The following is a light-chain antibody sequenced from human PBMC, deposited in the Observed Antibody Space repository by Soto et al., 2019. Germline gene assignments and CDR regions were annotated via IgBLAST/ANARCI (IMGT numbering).Light chain of an antibody. J-gene: IGLJ2*01. V-gene: IGLV2-23*01. Sequence: QSALTQPASVSGSPGQSITISCTGTSSDVGSYNLASWYQQHPGKAPKLIIYEGSKRPSGVSNRFSGSKSGNTASLTISGLQAEDESDYYCCSYAITNRVLFGGGTQLTVL. CDR2: EGS. CDR1: SSDVGSYNL. CDR3: CSYAITNRVL.